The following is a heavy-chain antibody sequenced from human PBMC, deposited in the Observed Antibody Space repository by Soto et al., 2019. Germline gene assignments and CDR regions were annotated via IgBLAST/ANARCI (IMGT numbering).Heavy chain of an antibody. CDR1: DTTHW. CDR2: IYPGDSDT. CDR3: ARLVNYYLGMDV. Sequence: RESLKISCKASDTTHWIGWVRQKPGKGLEWMGIIYPGDSDTKYSPSFQGQVTISVDKSISTAYLHWSSLKASDTATYYCARLVNYYLGMDVWGRGTTATVSS. J-gene: IGHJ6*02. V-gene: IGHV5-51*01.